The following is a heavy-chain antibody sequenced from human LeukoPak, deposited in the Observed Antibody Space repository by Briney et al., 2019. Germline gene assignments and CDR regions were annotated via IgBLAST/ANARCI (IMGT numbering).Heavy chain of an antibody. CDR3: ARGPYDSSGYYYN. D-gene: IGHD3-22*01. V-gene: IGHV3-53*01. CDR1: GVTVSSNY. Sequence: PGGSLRLFCAASGVTVSSNYMSWVRQAPGKGLEWVSVIYSGGSTYYADSVKGRFTISRDNSKNTLYLQMNSLRAEDTAVYYCARGPYDSSGYYYNWGQGTLVTVSS. J-gene: IGHJ4*02. CDR2: IYSGGST.